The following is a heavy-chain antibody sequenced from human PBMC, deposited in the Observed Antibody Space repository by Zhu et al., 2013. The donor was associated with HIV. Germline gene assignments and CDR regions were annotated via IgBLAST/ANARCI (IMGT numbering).Heavy chain of an antibody. Sequence: VQLQESGPGLVKPSETLSLTCTVSGGSISSSSYYWGWIRQPPGKGLEWIGSIYYSGSTYYNPSLKSRVTISVDTSKNQFSLKLSSVTAADTAVYYCARETQDIVVVPAAIDDDAFDIWGQGTMVTVSS. CDR3: ARETQDIVVVPAAIDDDAFDI. V-gene: IGHV4-39*07. J-gene: IGHJ3*02. CDR1: GGSISSSSYY. CDR2: IYYSGST. D-gene: IGHD2-2*01.